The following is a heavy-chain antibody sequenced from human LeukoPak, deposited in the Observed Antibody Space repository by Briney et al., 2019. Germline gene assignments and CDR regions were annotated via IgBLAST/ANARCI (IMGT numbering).Heavy chain of an antibody. D-gene: IGHD3-3*01. J-gene: IGHJ3*02. Sequence: ASVKVSCKASGYTFTSYGISWVRQAPGQGLEWMGWISAYNGNTNYAQKFQGRVTMTRDTSISTAYMELSRLRSDDTAVYYCARVLDAFDIWGQGTMVTVSS. CDR2: ISAYNGNT. CDR3: ARVLDAFDI. CDR1: GYTFTSYG. V-gene: IGHV1-18*01.